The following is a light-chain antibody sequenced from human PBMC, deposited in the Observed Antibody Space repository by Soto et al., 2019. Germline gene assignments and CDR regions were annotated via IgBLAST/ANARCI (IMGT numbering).Light chain of an antibody. J-gene: IGLJ1*01. CDR3: SLYNSGSNYV. CDR1: SSDVGSYNR. CDR2: EVN. Sequence: QSVLTQPPSVSGSPGQSVTISCTGTSSDVGSYNRLSWYQQPPGTAPKLIMYEVNTRPSGVPDRFSGSKSGSTAPLTISGLQAEDEADYYCSLYNSGSNYVFGTGTKVTVL. V-gene: IGLV2-18*01.